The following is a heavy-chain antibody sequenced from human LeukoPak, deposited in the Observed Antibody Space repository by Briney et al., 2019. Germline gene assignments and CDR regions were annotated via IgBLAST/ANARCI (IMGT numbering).Heavy chain of an antibody. CDR3: AREVEMGSSGWYRGSAFDI. V-gene: IGHV3-30-3*01. CDR1: GFTFSSYA. J-gene: IGHJ3*02. CDR2: ISYDGSNK. Sequence: GGSLRLSCAASGFTFSSYAMHWVRQAPGKGLEWVAVISYDGSNKYYADSVKGRFTISRDNSKNTLYLQMNSLRAEDTAVYYCAREVEMGSSGWYRGSAFDIWGQGTMVTVSS. D-gene: IGHD6-19*01.